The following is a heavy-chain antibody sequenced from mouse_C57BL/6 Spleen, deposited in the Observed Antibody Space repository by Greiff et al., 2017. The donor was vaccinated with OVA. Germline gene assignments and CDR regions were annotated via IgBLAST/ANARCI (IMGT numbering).Heavy chain of an antibody. CDR3: TSGTGAY. V-gene: IGHV1-15*01. Sequence: VQRVESGAELVRPGASVTLSCKASGYTFTDYEMHWVKQTPVHGLEWIGAIDPETGGTAYNQKFKGKAILTADKSSSTAYMELRSLTSEDSAVYYCTSGTGAYWGQGTLVTVSA. D-gene: IGHD4-1*01. J-gene: IGHJ3*01. CDR1: GYTFTDYE. CDR2: IDPETGGT.